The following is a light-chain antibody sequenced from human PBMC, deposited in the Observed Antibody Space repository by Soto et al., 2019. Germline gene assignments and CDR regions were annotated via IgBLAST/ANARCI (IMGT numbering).Light chain of an antibody. CDR2: DAS. V-gene: IGKV1-33*01. J-gene: IGKJ2*01. CDR1: QDISNY. Sequence: DIQMTHSPSSLSASVGDRVTITCQASQDISNYLNWYQQKPGKAPKLLIYDASNLETGVPSRFSGSGSGTDFTFTISSLQPEDIATYYCHQYDNLPMYPFGQGTKLEIK. CDR3: HQYDNLPMYP.